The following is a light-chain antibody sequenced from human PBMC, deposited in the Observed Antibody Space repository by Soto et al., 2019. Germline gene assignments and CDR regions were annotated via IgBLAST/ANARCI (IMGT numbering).Light chain of an antibody. Sequence: EIVMTQSPATLSVSPGERATLSCRASQSVSSNLAWYQQKPGQAPGLLIYGASTRATGIPARFSGSGSGTEFTLTISSLQSEDFAVYYCQQYNNWPPLFGGGTKVEIK. CDR2: GAS. CDR1: QSVSSN. J-gene: IGKJ4*01. V-gene: IGKV3-15*01. CDR3: QQYNNWPPL.